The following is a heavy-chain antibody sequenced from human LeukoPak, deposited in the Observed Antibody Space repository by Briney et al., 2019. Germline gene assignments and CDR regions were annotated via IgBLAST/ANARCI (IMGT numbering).Heavy chain of an antibody. D-gene: IGHD5-18*01. CDR3: ARARIPDTAMTFDYFDY. V-gene: IGHV4-59*12. Sequence: SETLSLTCTVSGGSISSYYWSWIRQPPGKGLEWIGYIYYSGSTNYNPSLKSRVTISVDTSKNQFSLKLSSVTAADTAVYYCARARIPDTAMTFDYFDYWGQGTLVTVSS. CDR1: GGSISSYY. J-gene: IGHJ4*02. CDR2: IYYSGST.